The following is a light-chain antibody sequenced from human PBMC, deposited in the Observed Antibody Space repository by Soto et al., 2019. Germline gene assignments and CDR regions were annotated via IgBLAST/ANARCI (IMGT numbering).Light chain of an antibody. CDR2: SNN. CDR1: SPNIGSNY. V-gene: IGLV1-47*02. J-gene: IGLJ1*01. CDR3: AAWDDSLSGYV. Sequence: QSVLTQPPSASGTPGQRVTISCSGSSPNIGSNYVYWYQQLPGTAPKLLIYSNNQRPSGVPDRFSGSKSGTSASLAISGLRSEDEADYYCAAWDDSLSGYVFGIGTKVTVL.